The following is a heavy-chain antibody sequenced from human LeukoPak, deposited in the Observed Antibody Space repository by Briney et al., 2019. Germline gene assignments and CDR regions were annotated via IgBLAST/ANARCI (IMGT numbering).Heavy chain of an antibody. CDR3: ARRRGGYCSSTSCPGRYYFDY. Sequence: SETLSLTCAVYGGSFSGYYWSWIRQPPGKGLEWIGEINHSGSTNYNPSLKSRVTISVDTSKNQFSLKLSSVTAADTAVYYCARRRGGYCSSTSCPGRYYFDYWGQGTLVTVSS. J-gene: IGHJ4*02. D-gene: IGHD2-2*01. CDR1: GGSFSGYY. CDR2: INHSGST. V-gene: IGHV4-34*01.